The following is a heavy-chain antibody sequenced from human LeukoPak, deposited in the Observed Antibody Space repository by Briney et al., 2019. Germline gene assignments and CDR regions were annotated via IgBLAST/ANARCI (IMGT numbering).Heavy chain of an antibody. D-gene: IGHD6-19*01. CDR2: INQDGSEK. Sequence: GGSLRLSCAASGFTFSSYWMSWVRQAPGKGLEWVANINQDGSEKYYVDSVKGRFTISRDNAKNSLYLQMNSLRAEDTAVYYCAREIAVSYFDYWGQGTLVTVSS. V-gene: IGHV3-7*01. J-gene: IGHJ4*02. CDR3: AREIAVSYFDY. CDR1: GFTFSSYW.